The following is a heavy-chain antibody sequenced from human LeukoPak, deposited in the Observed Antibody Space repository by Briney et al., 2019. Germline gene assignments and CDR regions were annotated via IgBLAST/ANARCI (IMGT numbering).Heavy chain of an antibody. CDR2: IIPIFGTA. CDR1: GGTFSSYA. Sequence: GSSVKVSCKASGGTFSSYAISWVRQAPGQGLEWMGGIIPIFGTANYAQKFQGRVTITADESTSTAYMELSSLRSEDTAVYYCAMARSEITFRLNWFDPWGQGTLVTVSS. CDR3: AMARSEITFRLNWFDP. D-gene: IGHD3-16*01. V-gene: IGHV1-69*01. J-gene: IGHJ5*02.